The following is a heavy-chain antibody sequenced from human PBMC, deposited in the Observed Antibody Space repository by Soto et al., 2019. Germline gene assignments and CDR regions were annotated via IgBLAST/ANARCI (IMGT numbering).Heavy chain of an antibody. CDR2: IYFSGST. CDR1: GGSISSGGYY. V-gene: IGHV4-31*03. D-gene: IGHD3-16*01. Sequence: QVQLQESGPGLVKPSQTLSLTCTVSGGSISSGGYYWNWIRQHAGKGLEWLGYIYFSGSTYYNPSLKSRVTISIDTSRSQFPLKLSSVTAADTAVFYCARGPTGGGGGAFDIWGQGTMVTVSS. CDR3: ARGPTGGGGGAFDI. J-gene: IGHJ3*02.